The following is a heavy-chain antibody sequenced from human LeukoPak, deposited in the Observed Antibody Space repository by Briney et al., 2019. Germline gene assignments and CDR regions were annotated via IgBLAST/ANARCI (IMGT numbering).Heavy chain of an antibody. J-gene: IGHJ4*02. V-gene: IGHV5-51*01. CDR1: GYSFTNYW. CDR2: IYPGDSDT. Sequence: GESLKISCKGSGYSFTNYWIGWVRQMPGKGLEWMGIIYPGDSDTRYSPSFQGQVTISADKSTKTAYLQWSSLKASDTAIYYCARRFCSSTSCFMWDYWGRGTLVTVSS. CDR3: ARRFCSSTSCFMWDY. D-gene: IGHD2-2*01.